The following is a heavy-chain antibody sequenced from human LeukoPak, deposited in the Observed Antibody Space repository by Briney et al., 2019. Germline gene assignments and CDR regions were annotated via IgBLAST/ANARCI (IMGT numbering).Heavy chain of an antibody. CDR3: AQSLGSSNWIGNWFDP. Sequence: PSETLSLTCTVSGVSISSSSHSWGWIRQPPGKGLEWTGSIYYTGRTYYNPSLKSRVTVSVDTSKNQFSLKLSSVTAADTAVYYCAQSLGSSNWIGNWFDPWGQGTLVTVSS. J-gene: IGHJ5*02. D-gene: IGHD6-13*01. CDR2: IYYTGRT. CDR1: GVSISSSSHS. V-gene: IGHV4-39*01.